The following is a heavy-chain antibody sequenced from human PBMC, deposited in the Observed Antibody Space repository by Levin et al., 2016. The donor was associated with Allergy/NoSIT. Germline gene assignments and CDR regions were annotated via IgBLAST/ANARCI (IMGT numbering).Heavy chain of an antibody. CDR3: AKGGEFGDYYYFGLDV. J-gene: IGHJ6*02. CDR2: ITNSGVYT. Sequence: GGSLRLSCVASGFTFNTYTMTWVRQAPGKGPEWVSGITNSGVYTTYADSVKGRFTVSRDNSKQTLYLQMNSLRAEDTAVYYCAKGGEFGDYYYFGLDVWGHGTTVTVSS. D-gene: IGHD3-16*01. CDR1: GFTFNTYT. V-gene: IGHV3-23*01.